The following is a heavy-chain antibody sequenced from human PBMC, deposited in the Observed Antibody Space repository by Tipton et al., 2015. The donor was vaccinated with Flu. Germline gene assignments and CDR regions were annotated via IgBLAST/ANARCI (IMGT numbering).Heavy chain of an antibody. J-gene: IGHJ4*02. CDR3: ARGEQRNIYYFDY. V-gene: IGHV4-31*02. Sequence: LSCTVSGASVSNGGYYWSWIRQHPGKGLEWIGYIYSPGSSYYSPSLKSRLTLSVDTSKNQFSLKLRSVTAADTAVYYCARGEQRNIYYFDYWGRGTLVTVSS. CDR2: IYSPGSS. CDR1: GASVSNGGYY. D-gene: IGHD1-26*01.